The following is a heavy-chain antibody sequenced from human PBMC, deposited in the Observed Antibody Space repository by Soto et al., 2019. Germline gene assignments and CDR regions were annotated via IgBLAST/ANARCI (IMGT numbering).Heavy chain of an antibody. CDR1: GYSFTTYW. D-gene: IGHD2-2*02. J-gene: IGHJ4*02. V-gene: IGHV5-51*01. Sequence: PGESLKISCQGSGYSFTTYWIGWARQMPGKGLEWMGIIYPGDSDTRYSPSFQGQVTISADKSISTAYLQWSSLKASDTAIYYCATGGYCSDTTCYNFFDYWGQGTLVTVSS. CDR2: IYPGDSDT. CDR3: ATGGYCSDTTCYNFFDY.